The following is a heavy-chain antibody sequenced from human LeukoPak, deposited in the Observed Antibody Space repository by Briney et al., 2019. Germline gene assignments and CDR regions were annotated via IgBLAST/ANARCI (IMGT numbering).Heavy chain of an antibody. CDR3: ARESIAAWD. V-gene: IGHV3-33*05. CDR2: IQYDGNTI. J-gene: IGHJ4*02. CDR1: GFTYSHNG. Sequence: GGSLRLSCVASGFTYSHNGMHWVRQAPGKGLEWVAFIQYDGNTIFYADSVKGRFTISRDNAKNSLYLQMNSLRAEDTAVYYCARESIAAWDWGQGTLVTVSS. D-gene: IGHD6-6*01.